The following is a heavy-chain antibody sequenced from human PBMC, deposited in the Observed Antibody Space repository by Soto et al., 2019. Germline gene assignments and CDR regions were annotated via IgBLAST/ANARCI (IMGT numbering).Heavy chain of an antibody. J-gene: IGHJ4*02. CDR2: ISWLSGNT. CDR1: GFTFDDYA. Sequence: LSCAASGFTFDDYAMHWVRQAPGKGLEWVSGISWLSGNTHYADSVKGRFTISRDNAKNSLYLQINSLRDEDTALYYCAKAGRGYSYGHGFDHWGQGTLVTVSS. D-gene: IGHD5-18*01. CDR3: AKAGRGYSYGHGFDH. V-gene: IGHV3-9*01.